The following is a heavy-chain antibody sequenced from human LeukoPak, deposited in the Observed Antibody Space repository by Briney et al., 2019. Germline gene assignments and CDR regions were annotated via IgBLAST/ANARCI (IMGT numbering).Heavy chain of an antibody. CDR1: GITVSSSH. V-gene: IGHV3-66*04. D-gene: IGHD6-13*01. CDR3: ARLAAAGPFDY. J-gene: IGHJ4*02. CDR2: IYSGGSR. Sequence: GGSLRLSCAASGITVSSSHMSWVRQAPGKGLERVSLIYSGGSRCYADFVKGRFTISRDISKNTLFLQMKSLRAEDTAVYYCARLAAAGPFDYWGQGTLATVSS.